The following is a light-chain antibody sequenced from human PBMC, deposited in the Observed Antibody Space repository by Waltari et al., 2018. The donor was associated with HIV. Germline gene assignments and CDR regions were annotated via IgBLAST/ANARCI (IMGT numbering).Light chain of an antibody. Sequence: ETVLTQSPDILSVSQGERRHLSCRARQSVGGDVAWYQQKPGQAPRLLIYGATSRATGIPARFSASGSGTEFILTISSLQSEDFAVYFCQQYNHWPLTFGGGTKVEIK. CDR2: GAT. J-gene: IGKJ4*01. CDR1: QSVGGD. V-gene: IGKV3-15*01. CDR3: QQYNHWPLT.